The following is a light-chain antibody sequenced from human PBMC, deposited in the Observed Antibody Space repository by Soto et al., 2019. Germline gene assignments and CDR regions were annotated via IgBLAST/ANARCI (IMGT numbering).Light chain of an antibody. Sequence: EIVLTQSPATLAVSPGEVATLSGWASQSVTSNLAWYQQKRGQAPRLLIYAPSTRATCVPAKFSGSGSGTEFPLTISSLQSEDFAVYYCQQYNNWPPITFGQGTRLEMK. CDR2: APS. V-gene: IGKV3D-15*01. J-gene: IGKJ5*01. CDR1: QSVTSN. CDR3: QQYNNWPPIT.